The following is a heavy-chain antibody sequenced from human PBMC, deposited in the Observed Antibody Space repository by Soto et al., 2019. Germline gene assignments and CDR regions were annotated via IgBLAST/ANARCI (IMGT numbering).Heavy chain of an antibody. CDR2: ISSSGSTI. J-gene: IGHJ4*02. CDR3: ARDLRMVYAIDFDY. V-gene: IGHV3-48*02. D-gene: IGHD2-8*01. Sequence: EVQLVESGGGLVQPGGSLRLSCAASGFTFSSYSMNWARQAPGKGLEWVSYISSSGSTIYYADSVKGRFTISRDNAKNSLYLQMNSLRDEDTAVYYCARDLRMVYAIDFDYWGQGTLVTVSS. CDR1: GFTFSSYS.